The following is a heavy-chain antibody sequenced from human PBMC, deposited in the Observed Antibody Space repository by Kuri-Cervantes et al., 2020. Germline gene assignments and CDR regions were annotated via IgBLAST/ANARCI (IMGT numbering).Heavy chain of an antibody. CDR2: ISYDGSNK. D-gene: IGHD2-2*01. Sequence: GGSLRLSCAASGFTFSSYAMHWVRQAPGKGLGWVAVISYDGSNKYYADSVKGRFTISRDNSKNTLYLQMNSLRAEDTAVHYCAKALTAVVVPAASDYWGQGTLVTVSS. V-gene: IGHV3-30*04. CDR3: AKALTAVVVPAASDY. J-gene: IGHJ4*02. CDR1: GFTFSSYA.